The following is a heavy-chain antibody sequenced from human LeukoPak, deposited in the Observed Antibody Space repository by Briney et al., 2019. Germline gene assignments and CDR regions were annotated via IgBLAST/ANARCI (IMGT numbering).Heavy chain of an antibody. CDR2: ISAYNGNT. CDR1: GGTFSSYG. D-gene: IGHD6-13*01. V-gene: IGHV1-18*01. Sequence: ASVKVSCKASGGTFSSYGISWVRQAPGQGLEWMGWISAYNGNTNYAQKLQGRVTMTTDTSTSTAYMELRSLRSDDTAVYYCARDSGIAAVVLLVYWGQGTLVTVSS. J-gene: IGHJ4*02. CDR3: ARDSGIAAVVLLVY.